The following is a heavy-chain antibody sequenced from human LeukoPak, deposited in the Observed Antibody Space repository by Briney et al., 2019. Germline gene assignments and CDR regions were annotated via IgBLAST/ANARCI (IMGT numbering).Heavy chain of an antibody. CDR3: ARDSASRYMDV. V-gene: IGHV4-34*01. Sequence: SETLSLTCAVYGGSFSGYYWSWIRQPPGKGLEWIGEINHSGSTNYNPSLKSRVTISVDTSKNQFSLKLSSVTAADTAVYYCARDSASRYMDVWGKGTTVTISS. D-gene: IGHD2-21*01. CDR1: GGSFSGYY. CDR2: INHSGST. J-gene: IGHJ6*03.